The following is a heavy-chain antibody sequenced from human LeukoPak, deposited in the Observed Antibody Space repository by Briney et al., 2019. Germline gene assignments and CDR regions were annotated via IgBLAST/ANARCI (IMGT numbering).Heavy chain of an antibody. CDR1: GGSISSYY. CDR2: IYYTGST. CDR3: AGGVDWLSNWFDP. V-gene: IGHV4-59*01. D-gene: IGHD3-9*01. J-gene: IGHJ5*02. Sequence: SETLSLTCTVSGGSISSYYWSWIRQPPGKGLEWIGYIYYTGSTNYSPSLKSRVTISVDTSKNQFSLKLSSVTAADTAVYYCAGGVDWLSNWFDPWGQGTLVTVSS.